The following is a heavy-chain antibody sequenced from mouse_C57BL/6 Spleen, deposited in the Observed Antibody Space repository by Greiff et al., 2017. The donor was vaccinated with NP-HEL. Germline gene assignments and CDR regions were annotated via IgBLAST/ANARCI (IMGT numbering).Heavy chain of an antibody. Sequence: EVQLQQSGPELVKPGASVKISCKASGYTFTDYYMNWVKQSHGKSLEWIGDLNPNNGGTSYNQKFKGKATLTVDKSSSTAYMELRSLTSEDSAVYYCARSNDYEYYFDYWGQGTTLTVSS. V-gene: IGHV1-26*01. D-gene: IGHD2-4*01. CDR3: ARSNDYEYYFDY. CDR2: LNPNNGGT. CDR1: GYTFTDYY. J-gene: IGHJ2*01.